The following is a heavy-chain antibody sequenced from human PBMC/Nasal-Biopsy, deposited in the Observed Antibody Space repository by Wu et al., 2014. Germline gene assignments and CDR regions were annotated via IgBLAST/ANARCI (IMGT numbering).Heavy chain of an antibody. D-gene: IGHD2/OR15-2a*01. CDR3: VRDEGDVVILGDDISYYLYMDV. CDR1: QFTFSSFA. Sequence: LRLSCAASQFTFSSFALGWVRQAPGKGLEWVSGISGSGISTYYADSVEGRFTISRDNSKNTLYLQMSSLRAEDTAVYYCVRDEGDVVILGDDISYYLYMDVWGKGTTVTVSS. J-gene: IGHJ6*03. CDR2: ISGSGIST. V-gene: IGHV3-23*01.